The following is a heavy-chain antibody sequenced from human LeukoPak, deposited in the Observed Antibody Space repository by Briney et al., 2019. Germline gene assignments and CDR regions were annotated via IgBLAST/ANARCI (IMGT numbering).Heavy chain of an antibody. Sequence: SETLSLTCTASVGSISSSSYYWGWVRQPPGKGREWIGRSYYSRSIYYNPSVKSRVTVSVYTSKNQFSLKLSSVTAADTDVYYCAIHPQPPTMVRGVHLFTVGNYYGMDVWGQGTTVTVSS. CDR2: SYYSRSI. J-gene: IGHJ6*02. D-gene: IGHD3-10*01. CDR3: AIHPQPPTMVRGVHLFTVGNYYGMDV. CDR1: VGSISSSSYY. V-gene: IGHV4-39*01.